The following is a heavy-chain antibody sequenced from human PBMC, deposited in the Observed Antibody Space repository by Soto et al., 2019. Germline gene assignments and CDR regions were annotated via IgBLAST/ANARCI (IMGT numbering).Heavy chain of an antibody. CDR2: IIPIFGTA. Sequence: SLKVPCKASAVTVSSYPISWVRQPPAQGLEWMVGIIPIFGTANYAQKFQGRVTITADESTSTAYMELSSLRSEDTAVYYCASGRSPDIVVVVAAPRDIYYGMDVWGQGTTVTVSS. D-gene: IGHD2-15*01. CDR1: AVTVSSYP. J-gene: IGHJ6*02. V-gene: IGHV1-69*01. CDR3: ASGRSPDIVVVVAAPRDIYYGMDV.